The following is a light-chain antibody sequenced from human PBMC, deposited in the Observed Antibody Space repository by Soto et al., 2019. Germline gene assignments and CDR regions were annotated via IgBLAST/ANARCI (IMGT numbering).Light chain of an antibody. Sequence: QLVLTQSPSASASLGASVKLTCTLSSGHSSYAIAWHQQQPEKGPRFLMNLSCDGSHRKGDGIPDRFSGSSSGAERYLTISSLQSEDEADYFCQTWDTGARVVFGGGTQLTVL. CDR1: SGHSSYA. CDR2: LSCDGSH. V-gene: IGLV4-69*01. J-gene: IGLJ2*01. CDR3: QTWDTGARVV.